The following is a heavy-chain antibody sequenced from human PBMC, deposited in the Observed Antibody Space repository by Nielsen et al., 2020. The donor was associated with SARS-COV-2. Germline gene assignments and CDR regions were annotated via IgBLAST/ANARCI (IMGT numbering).Heavy chain of an antibody. CDR3: ARDSGTALYYYYMDV. V-gene: IGHV1-69*13. D-gene: IGHD1/OR15-1a*01. CDR2: IIPIFGTA. Sequence: SVKVSCKASGYTFTSYYMHWVRQAPGQGLEWMGGIIPIFGTANYARKFQGRVTITADESTSTAYMELSSLRSEDTAVYYCARDSGTALYYYYMDVWGKGTTVTVSS. J-gene: IGHJ6*03. CDR1: GYTFTSYY.